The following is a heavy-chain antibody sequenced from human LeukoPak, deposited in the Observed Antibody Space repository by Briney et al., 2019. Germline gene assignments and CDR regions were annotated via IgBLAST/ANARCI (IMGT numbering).Heavy chain of an antibody. CDR2: TSYDGINK. D-gene: IGHD2-2*01. V-gene: IGHV3-30-3*01. J-gene: IGHJ4*02. CDR1: GFTFSNYA. Sequence: GGSLRLSCAASGFTFSNYAMHWVRQAPGKGLEWVAVTSYDGINKYYAGSVKGRFTISRDNSKNTLYLQMNSLRAEDTAVYYCARRYCSSTSCLFDYWGQGTLVTVSS. CDR3: ARRYCSSTSCLFDY.